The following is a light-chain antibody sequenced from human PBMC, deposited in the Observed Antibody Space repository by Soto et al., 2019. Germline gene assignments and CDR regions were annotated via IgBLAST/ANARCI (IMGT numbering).Light chain of an antibody. CDR1: QTVSSY. CDR2: GVC. Sequence: IVLTQSPATLSLSPGERATLSCRARQTVSSYLSWYQHKPGQAPRLLIYGVCNRATGIPARFSGSGSGTDFTLTISSLEPEDSSVYYCQQRYNWLTFGGGTNVDIK. CDR3: QQRYNWLT. V-gene: IGKV3-11*01. J-gene: IGKJ4*01.